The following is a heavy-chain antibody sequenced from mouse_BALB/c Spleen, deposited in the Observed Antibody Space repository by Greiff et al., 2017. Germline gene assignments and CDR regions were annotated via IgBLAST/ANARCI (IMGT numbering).Heavy chain of an antibody. CDR1: GYTFTDYN. J-gene: IGHJ2*01. Sequence: EVQLQQSGPELVKPGASVKIPCEASGYTFTDYNMDWVKQSHGKSLEWIGDINPNNGGTIYNQKFKGKATLTVDKSSSTAYMELRSLTSEDTAVYYCARSVYYYGSRLPLFDYWGQGTTLTVSS. CDR2: INPNNGGT. CDR3: ARSVYYYGSRLPLFDY. V-gene: IGHV1-18*01. D-gene: IGHD1-1*01.